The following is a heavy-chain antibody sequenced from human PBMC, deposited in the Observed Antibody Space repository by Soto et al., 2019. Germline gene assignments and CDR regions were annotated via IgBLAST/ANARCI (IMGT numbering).Heavy chain of an antibody. CDR3: ARVTDIAVANDAFDI. CDR1: GYTFTGYY. D-gene: IGHD6-19*01. V-gene: IGHV1-2*04. CDR2: INPNSGGT. J-gene: IGHJ3*02. Sequence: GASVKVSCKASGYTFTGYYMHWVRQAPGQGFEWMGWINPNSGGTNYAQKFQGWVTMTRDTSISTAYMELSRLRSDDTAVYYCARVTDIAVANDAFDIWGQGTMVTVSS.